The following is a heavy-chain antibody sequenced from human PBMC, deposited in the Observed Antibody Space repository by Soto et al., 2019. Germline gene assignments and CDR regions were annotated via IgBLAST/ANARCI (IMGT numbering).Heavy chain of an antibody. CDR1: GIYLSTSGMG. Sequence: SGPTLVNPTKTITVTCTFSGIYLSTSGMGVGWIRQPPGKALEWLALVYWDDDKRYSPSLKSRLTITKDTSKNQVVLTMTYMDPVDTATYYCVHMFEGALFDHSGHGSRFTDSS. J-gene: IGHJ4*01. V-gene: IGHV2-5*02. D-gene: IGHD3-16*01. CDR3: VHMFEGALFDH. CDR2: VYWDDDK.